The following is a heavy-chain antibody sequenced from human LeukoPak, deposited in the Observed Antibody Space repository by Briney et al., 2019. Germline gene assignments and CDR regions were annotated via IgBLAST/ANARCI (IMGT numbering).Heavy chain of an antibody. V-gene: IGHV4-59*08. J-gene: IGHJ4*02. CDR1: GGSISSYY. CDR3: ARSTSVDDSSGYYIR. CDR2: IYYSGST. Sequence: SETLSLTCTVSGGSISSYYWSWIRQPAGKGLEWIGYIYYSGSTNYNPSLKSRVTISVDTSKNQFSLKLSSVTAADTAVYYCARSTSVDDSSGYYIRWGQGTLVTVSS. D-gene: IGHD3-22*01.